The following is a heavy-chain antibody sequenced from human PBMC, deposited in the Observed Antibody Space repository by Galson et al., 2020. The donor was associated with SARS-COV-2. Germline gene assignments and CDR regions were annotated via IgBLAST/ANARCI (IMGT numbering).Heavy chain of an antibody. CDR2: IYPGDSDT. J-gene: IGHJ4*02. Sequence: GESLKISCKGSGYSFISYWIGWVRQMPGKGLEWMGIIYPGDSDTRYSPSFQGQVTISADKSSSTAYLQWSSLKASDTAMYYCVRQPTVTTNFDYWGQGTLVTVSS. CDR3: VRQPTVTTNFDY. D-gene: IGHD4-17*01. V-gene: IGHV5-51*01. CDR1: GYSFISYW.